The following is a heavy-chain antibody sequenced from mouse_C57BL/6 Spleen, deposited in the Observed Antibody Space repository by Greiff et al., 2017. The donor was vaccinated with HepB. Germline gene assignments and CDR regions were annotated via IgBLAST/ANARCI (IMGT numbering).Heavy chain of an antibody. D-gene: IGHD2-2*01. CDR1: GFSLTSYG. J-gene: IGHJ4*01. V-gene: IGHV2-2*01. CDR2: IWSGGST. Sequence: VKLQESGPGLVQPSQSLSITCTVSGFSLTSYGVHWVRQSPGKGLEWLGVIWSGGSTDYNAAFISRLSISKDNSKSQVFFKMNSLQADDTAIYYCASMVPYYAMDYWGQGTSVTVSS. CDR3: ASMVPYYAMDY.